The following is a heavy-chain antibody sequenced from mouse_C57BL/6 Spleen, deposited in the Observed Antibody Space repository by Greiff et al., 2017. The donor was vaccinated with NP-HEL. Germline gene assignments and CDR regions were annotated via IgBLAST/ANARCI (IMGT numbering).Heavy chain of an antibody. Sequence: VQLQQSGPELVKPGASVKISCKASGYAFSSSWMNWVKQRPGKGLEWIGRIYPGDGDTNYNGKFKGKATLTADKSSSTAYMQLSSLTSEDSAVYFCARYGYEGYWYFYVWGTGTTVTVSS. D-gene: IGHD2-2*01. V-gene: IGHV1-82*01. CDR1: GYAFSSSW. CDR2: IYPGDGDT. J-gene: IGHJ1*03. CDR3: ARYGYEGYWYFYV.